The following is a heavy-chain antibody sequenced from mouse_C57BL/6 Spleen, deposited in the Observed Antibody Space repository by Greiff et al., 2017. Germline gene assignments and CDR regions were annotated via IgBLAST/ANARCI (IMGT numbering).Heavy chain of an antibody. J-gene: IGHJ1*03. CDR2: ILPGSGST. CDR1: GYTFTGYW. CDR3: ARAGGYYYGSSRDWYFDV. V-gene: IGHV1-9*01. D-gene: IGHD1-1*01. Sequence: VQLQQSGAELMKPGASVKLSCKATGYTFTGYWIEWVKQRPGHGLEWIGEILPGSGSTNYNEKFKGKATFTADTSSNTAYMQLSSLTTEDSAIYYCARAGGYYYGSSRDWYFDVWGTGTTVTVSS.